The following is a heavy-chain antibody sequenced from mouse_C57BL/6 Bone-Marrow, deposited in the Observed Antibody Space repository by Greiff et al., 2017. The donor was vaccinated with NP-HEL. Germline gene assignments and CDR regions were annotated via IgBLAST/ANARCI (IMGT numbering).Heavy chain of an antibody. D-gene: IGHD1-1*01. CDR3: TTGYYGSSSDY. V-gene: IGHV14-4*01. Sequence: VQLQQSGAELVRPGASVKLSCTASGFNIKDDYMHWVKQRPEQGLEWIGWIDPENGDTEYASKFQGKATITADTSSNTAYLQLSSLTSEDTAVYYCTTGYYGSSSDYWGQGTTLTVSS. CDR2: IDPENGDT. CDR1: GFNIKDDY. J-gene: IGHJ2*01.